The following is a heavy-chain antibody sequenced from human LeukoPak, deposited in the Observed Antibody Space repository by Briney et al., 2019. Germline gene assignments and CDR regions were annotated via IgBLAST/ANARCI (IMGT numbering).Heavy chain of an antibody. J-gene: IGHJ6*03. CDR1: GGSISSSSYY. Sequence: SSETLSLTCTVSGGSISSSSYYWGWIRQPPGKGLGWIGSIYYSGSTYYNPSLKSRVTISVDTSKNQFSLKLSSVTAADTAVYYCARAVGATPPYYMDVWGKGTTVTVSS. V-gene: IGHV4-39*01. CDR3: ARAVGATPPYYMDV. CDR2: IYYSGST. D-gene: IGHD1-26*01.